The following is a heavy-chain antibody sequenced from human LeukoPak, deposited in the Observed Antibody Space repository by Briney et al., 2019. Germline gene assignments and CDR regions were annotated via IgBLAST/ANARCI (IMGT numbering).Heavy chain of an antibody. J-gene: IGHJ6*03. D-gene: IGHD3-3*01. CDR1: GFTFSSYA. CDR3: ASRRQTYYDFWSGYYSYYYYYMDV. V-gene: IGHV3-30-3*01. CDR2: ISYDGSNK. Sequence: GGSLRLSCAASGFTFSSYAMHWVRQAPGKGLEWVAVISYDGSNKYYADSVKGRFTISRDNSKNTLYLQMNSLRAEDTAVYYCASRRQTYYDFWSGYYSYYYYYMDVWGKGTTVTVSS.